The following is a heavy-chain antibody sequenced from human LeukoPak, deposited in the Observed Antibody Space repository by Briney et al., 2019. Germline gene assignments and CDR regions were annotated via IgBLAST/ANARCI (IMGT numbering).Heavy chain of an antibody. CDR2: ISWDGPYQ. CDR1: GFPFDDFT. V-gene: IGHV3-43*01. D-gene: IGHD2-2*01. J-gene: IGHJ4*02. Sequence: GGSLRLSCAASGFPFDDFTMHWVRQLPGKGLQWVSLISWDGPYQYYEDSVKGRFTISRHNSRNTLFLDMKSLTTGDSGLYYCARDDQTYCSSSTCYGGAFESWGQGTLVIVSS. CDR3: ARDDQTYCSSSTCYGGAFES.